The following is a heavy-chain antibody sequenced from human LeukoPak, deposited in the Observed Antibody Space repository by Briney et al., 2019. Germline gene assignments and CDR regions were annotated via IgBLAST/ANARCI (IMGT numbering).Heavy chain of an antibody. CDR1: GDFIRGSGPY. J-gene: IGHJ5*02. CDR3: AGGGDTAKGGAS. Sequence: SPSLTCTVPGDFIRGSGPYGTWTRQHPGDGMEWLGFTHAGGSIYDNPSPGGRLTISADTTRTQMSLKLRSVTAADTGVYYVAGGGDTAKGGASWGQGTLVMVSS. CDR2: THAGGSI. V-gene: IGHV4-31*02. D-gene: IGHD5-18*01.